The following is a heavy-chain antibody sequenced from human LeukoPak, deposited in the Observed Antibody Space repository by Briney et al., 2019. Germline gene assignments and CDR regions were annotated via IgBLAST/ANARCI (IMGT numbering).Heavy chain of an antibody. CDR3: ARGVRNDCGDYYGMDV. V-gene: IGHV3-74*01. J-gene: IGHJ6*02. D-gene: IGHD4-17*01. CDR1: GFTFSSYW. Sequence: PGGSLRLSCAASGFTFSSYWMHWVRQAPGKGLVWVSRINSDGSSTSYADSVKGRFTISRDNAKNTLYLQMNSLRDKDTAVYYCARGVRNDCGDYYGMDVWGQGTTVTVSS. CDR2: INSDGSST.